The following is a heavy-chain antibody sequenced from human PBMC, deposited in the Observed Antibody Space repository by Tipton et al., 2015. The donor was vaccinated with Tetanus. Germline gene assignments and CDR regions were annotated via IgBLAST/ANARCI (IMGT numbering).Heavy chain of an antibody. CDR3: ARANNEFPKKGPFDS. D-gene: IGHD1-1*01. J-gene: IGHJ4*02. Sequence: TLSLTCTVSGDSISSGDYYWSWIRQPPGKALAWLGYVHFTGSTFYNPSLESRLTISIDTSNNQFSLDLKSLTAADTAVYYCARANNEFPKKGPFDSWGQGSLVIVSS. CDR2: VHFTGST. CDR1: GDSISSGDYY. V-gene: IGHV4-30-4*01.